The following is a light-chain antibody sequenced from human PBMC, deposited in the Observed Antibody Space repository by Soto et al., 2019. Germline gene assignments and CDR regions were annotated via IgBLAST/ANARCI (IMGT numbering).Light chain of an antibody. CDR2: DAS. Sequence: DIQMTQSPSTLSASVGDRVTITCRASQSVGTWFAWYQQKPGKAPELLISDASSLESGVPSRFSGSGSGTEFTLTISSLLPDDFATYYCQQYNTDASWAFGQGTKVEIK. CDR3: QQYNTDASWA. CDR1: QSVGTW. J-gene: IGKJ1*01. V-gene: IGKV1-5*01.